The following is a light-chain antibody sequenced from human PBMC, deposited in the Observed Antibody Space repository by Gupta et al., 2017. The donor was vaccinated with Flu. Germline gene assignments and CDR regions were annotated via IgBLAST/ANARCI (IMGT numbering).Light chain of an antibody. J-gene: IGKJ4*01. CDR2: AAS. Sequence: GDRVTVTCRASQDIGSYLAWYQQKSGKVPKLLIYAASSLQSGVPSRFSGSGPGTAFTLTIISLQPEDVATYYCQKYNSAPPAFGGGTKVEIK. V-gene: IGKV1-27*01. CDR1: QDIGSY. CDR3: QKYNSAPPA.